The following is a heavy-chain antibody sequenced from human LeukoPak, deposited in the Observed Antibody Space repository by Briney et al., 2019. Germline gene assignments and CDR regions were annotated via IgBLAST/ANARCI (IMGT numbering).Heavy chain of an antibody. CDR1: GFTFSSYG. CDR3: ARGRTIRDYYDSSGPVRY. V-gene: IGHV3-33*01. J-gene: IGHJ4*02. CDR2: IWYDGSNK. D-gene: IGHD3-22*01. Sequence: GGSLRLSCAASGFTFSSYGMHWVRQAPGKGLEWVAVIWYDGSNKYYADSVKGRFTISRDNSKNTLYLQMNSLRAEDMAVHYCARGRTIRDYYDSSGPVRYWGQGTLVTVSS.